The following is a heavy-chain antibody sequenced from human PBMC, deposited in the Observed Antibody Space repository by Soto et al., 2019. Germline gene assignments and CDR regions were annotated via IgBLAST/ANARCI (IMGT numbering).Heavy chain of an antibody. CDR3: AKAHYGGNSELYY. V-gene: IGHV3-23*01. CDR1: GFTFSSYA. J-gene: IGHJ4*02. D-gene: IGHD4-17*01. Sequence: VGSVRLSCAASGFTFSSYAMSCVRQAPGKGLEWVSAISGSGGSTYYADSVKGRFTISRDNSKNTLYLQMNSLRAEDTAVYYCAKAHYGGNSELYYWGQGTLVTVSS. CDR2: ISGSGGST.